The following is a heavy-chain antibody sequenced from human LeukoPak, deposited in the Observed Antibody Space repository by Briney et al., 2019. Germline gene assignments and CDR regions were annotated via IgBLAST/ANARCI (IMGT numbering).Heavy chain of an antibody. J-gene: IGHJ4*02. CDR2: INSDGSWT. CDR1: GNYW. CDR3: VSFYETH. Sequence: GGSLRLSCAASGNYWMHWVRQVPGKGLVWVSHINSDGSWTSYADSVKGRFTISKDNAKNTVYLQMNSLRAEDTAVYYCVSFYETHWGRGTLVTVSS. D-gene: IGHD2/OR15-2a*01. V-gene: IGHV3-74*01.